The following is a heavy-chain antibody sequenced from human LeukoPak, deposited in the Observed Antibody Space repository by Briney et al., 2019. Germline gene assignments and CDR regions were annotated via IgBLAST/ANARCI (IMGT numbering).Heavy chain of an antibody. Sequence: ASVKVSCKASGYTFTNYGLSWVRQAPGQGLEWMGWISAYTGNTKYAQNLQGRVTMTTDTSTNTAYMELRSLRSDDTAVYYCARDARFGELLSEDHWGQGTLVTVSS. CDR1: GYTFTNYG. CDR2: ISAYTGNT. D-gene: IGHD3-10*01. J-gene: IGHJ4*02. V-gene: IGHV1-18*01. CDR3: ARDARFGELLSEDH.